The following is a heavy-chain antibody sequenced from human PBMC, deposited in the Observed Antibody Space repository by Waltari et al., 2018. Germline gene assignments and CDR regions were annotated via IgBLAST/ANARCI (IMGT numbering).Heavy chain of an antibody. CDR3: AREKYSNYLYYFDY. D-gene: IGHD4-4*01. Sequence: EVQLVESGGGLVKPGGSLRLSCAASGFSFSTYHMNWVRQAPGKGLEWVSSISRGGSYIYYADSVKGRFTISRDDAKNSLYLQMNSLRAEDTAVYYCAREKYSNYLYYFDYWGQGILVTVSS. CDR2: ISRGGSYI. CDR1: GFSFSTYH. V-gene: IGHV3-21*01. J-gene: IGHJ4*02.